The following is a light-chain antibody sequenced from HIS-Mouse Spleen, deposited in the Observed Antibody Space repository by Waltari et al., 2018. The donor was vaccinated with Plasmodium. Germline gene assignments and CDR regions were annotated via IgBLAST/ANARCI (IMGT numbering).Light chain of an antibody. J-gene: IGLJ2*01. CDR1: SRDVGGYNL. CDR3: CSYAGSSTLV. V-gene: IGLV2-23*01. Sequence: QSALTQPAPVSGSPGQSITISCTGTSRDVGGYNLFSWYQQHPGKAPKHMIYEGSKRPSGVSNRFSGSKSGNTASLTISGLQAEDEADYYCCSYAGSSTLVFGGGTKLTVL. CDR2: EGS.